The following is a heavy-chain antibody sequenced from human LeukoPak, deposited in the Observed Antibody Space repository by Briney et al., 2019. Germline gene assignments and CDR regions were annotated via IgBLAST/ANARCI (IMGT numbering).Heavy chain of an antibody. CDR3: AHGDIYFDY. Sequence: SQTLSLTCAISGDSVSSKSAAWNWIRQSPSRGLEWLGRTYSRSEWYYDYAVSVRGRITINPDTSKNQFSLHLTSVTPEDTAVYYCAHGDIYFDYWGQGTLITVSS. CDR1: GDSVSSKSAA. D-gene: IGHD2-15*01. J-gene: IGHJ4*02. V-gene: IGHV6-1*01. CDR2: TYSRSEWYY.